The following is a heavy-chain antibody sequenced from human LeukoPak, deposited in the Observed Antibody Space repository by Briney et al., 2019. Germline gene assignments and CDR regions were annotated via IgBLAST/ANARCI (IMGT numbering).Heavy chain of an antibody. CDR1: GFTFSGQW. J-gene: IGHJ4*02. CDR3: AKAPAAARPYYFDY. Sequence: GGSLRLSCAASGFTFSGQWMSWVRQAPGKGLEWVAKIKQDGSEKYYVDSVKGRFTISRDNAKNSLYLQMNSLRPEDTAVYYCAKAPAAARPYYFDYWGQGTLVTVSS. CDR2: IKQDGSEK. D-gene: IGHD6-6*01. V-gene: IGHV3-7*01.